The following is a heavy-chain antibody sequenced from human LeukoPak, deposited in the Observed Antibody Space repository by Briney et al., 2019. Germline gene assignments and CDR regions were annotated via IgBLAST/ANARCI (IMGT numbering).Heavy chain of an antibody. CDR2: ISRTGRT. J-gene: IGHJ4*02. D-gene: IGHD5-12*01. Sequence: SETLSLTCTVSGGSISSYYWNWIRQPAGKGLEWIGCISRTGRTNYNPSLRSRVTISVDTSKNQFSLSLSSVTAADTAVYYCARDGESGYSGYDPSFDYWGQGTLVTVSS. CDR1: GGSISSYY. V-gene: IGHV4-4*07. CDR3: ARDGESGYSGYDPSFDY.